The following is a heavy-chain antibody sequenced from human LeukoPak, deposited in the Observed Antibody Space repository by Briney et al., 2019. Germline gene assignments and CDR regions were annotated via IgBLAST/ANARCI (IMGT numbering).Heavy chain of an antibody. Sequence: GGSLRLSCAASGFTVSSNYMSWVRQAPGKGLEWVSVIYSGGSTYYADSVKGRFTISRDNAKHSVYLQMNSLTVEDTAVYYCAKYGGTSGTSFDIWGQGTMVTVSS. CDR3: AKYGGTSGTSFDI. V-gene: IGHV3-66*01. CDR1: GFTVSSNY. J-gene: IGHJ3*02. D-gene: IGHD4-23*01. CDR2: IYSGGST.